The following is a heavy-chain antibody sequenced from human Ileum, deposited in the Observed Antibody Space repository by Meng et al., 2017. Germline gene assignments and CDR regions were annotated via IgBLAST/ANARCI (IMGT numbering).Heavy chain of an antibody. D-gene: IGHD6-19*01. CDR3: ARYRSGSSDY. CDR2: IWFDGSKT. J-gene: IGHJ4*02. CDR1: GFTFRSYG. V-gene: IGHV3-33*01. Sequence: VESGGGVVQPGTSLRLSCAASGFTFRSYGMHWVRQAPGKGLEWVAVIWFDGSKTYYADSVKGRFTVSRDNSKNTLYLQMNSLRADDTAVYYCARYRSGSSDYWGPGTLVTVSS.